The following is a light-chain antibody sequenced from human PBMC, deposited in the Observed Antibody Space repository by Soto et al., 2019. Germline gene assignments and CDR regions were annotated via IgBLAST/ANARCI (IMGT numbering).Light chain of an antibody. CDR1: QGIGDW. Sequence: DIQMTQSPSSVSESVGDRVTITCRASQGIGDWLAWYQQKPGKAPELLIFAASNLQSGVPSRFSGSGSGTDFTLTINTLQPEDVATYFCLQSNNFPYTFGQGTKLEIK. CDR2: AAS. CDR3: LQSNNFPYT. V-gene: IGKV1-12*01. J-gene: IGKJ2*01.